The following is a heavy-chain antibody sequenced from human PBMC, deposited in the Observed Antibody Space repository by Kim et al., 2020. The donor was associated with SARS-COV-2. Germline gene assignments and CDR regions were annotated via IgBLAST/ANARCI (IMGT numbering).Heavy chain of an antibody. CDR3: ATSLDGSGSPYYYYYGMDV. CDR2: FDPEDGET. Sequence: ASVKVSCKVSGYTLTELSMHWVRQAPGKGLERMGGFDPEDGETIYAQKFQGRVTMTEDTSTDTAYMELSSLRSEDTAVYYCATSLDGSGSPYYYYYGMDVWGQGTTVTVSS. V-gene: IGHV1-24*01. CDR1: GYTLTELS. D-gene: IGHD3-10*01. J-gene: IGHJ6*02.